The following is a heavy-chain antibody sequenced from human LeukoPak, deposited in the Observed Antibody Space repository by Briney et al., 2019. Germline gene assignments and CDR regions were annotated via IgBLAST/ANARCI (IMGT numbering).Heavy chain of an antibody. J-gene: IGHJ4*02. Sequence: SETLSLTCAVYGGSFSGYYWSWIRQPPGKGLEWIGYIYYSGSTNYNPSLKSRVTISVDTSNNHFSLKLSSVTAADAAVYYCARSYRSGSYYPYFDYWGRGTLVTVSS. D-gene: IGHD3-10*01. V-gene: IGHV4-59*01. CDR2: IYYSGST. CDR3: ARSYRSGSYYPYFDY. CDR1: GGSFSGYY.